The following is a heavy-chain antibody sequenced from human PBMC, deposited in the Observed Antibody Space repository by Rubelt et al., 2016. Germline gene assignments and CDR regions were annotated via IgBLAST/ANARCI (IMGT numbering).Heavy chain of an antibody. J-gene: IGHJ4*02. CDR3: ATSRTFDY. V-gene: IGHV3-7*02. Sequence: KGLEWVANIKQDGSEKNYVDSVKGRFTISRDNAKNSLYLQMNSLRADDTAVFYCATSRTFDYWGQETLVTVSS. CDR2: IKQDGSEK.